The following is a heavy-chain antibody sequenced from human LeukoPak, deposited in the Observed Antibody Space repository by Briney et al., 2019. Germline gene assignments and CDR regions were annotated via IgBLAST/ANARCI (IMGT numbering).Heavy chain of an antibody. CDR2: IYYSGST. CDR1: GGSISSSSYY. J-gene: IGHJ3*02. CDR3: ARAGYDSSGGAFDI. Sequence: SETLSLTCTVSGGSISSSSYYWGWIRQPPGKGLEWIGSIYYSGSTYYNPSLKSRVTISVDTSKNQFSLKLSSVTAADTAVYYCARAGYDSSGGAFDIWGQGTMVTVSS. V-gene: IGHV4-39*07. D-gene: IGHD3-22*01.